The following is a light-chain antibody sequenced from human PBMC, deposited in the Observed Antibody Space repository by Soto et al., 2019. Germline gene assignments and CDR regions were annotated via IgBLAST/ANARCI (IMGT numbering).Light chain of an antibody. CDR2: SAS. CDR3: LQHNSYPLT. CDR1: QGIRTD. Sequence: DIQMTQSPSSLSASVGDRVTIACRASQGIRTDLAWYQQNPGRAPKRLIYSASTLQGGVPSRIIGSGSGTEFPLTISSLQPEDFATYYCLQHNSYPLTFGGGTKVDIK. V-gene: IGKV1-17*01. J-gene: IGKJ4*01.